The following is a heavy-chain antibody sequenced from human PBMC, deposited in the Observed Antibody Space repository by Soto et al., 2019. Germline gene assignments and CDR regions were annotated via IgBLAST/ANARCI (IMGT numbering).Heavy chain of an antibody. D-gene: IGHD1-1*01. CDR3: SRATPKARVACTIWFDP. Sequence: ASVKVSCKASGYTFTSYAMHWVRQAPGQRLEWMGWINAGNGNTKYSQKFQGRVTITRATSASTAYMELSSLRSEDTAVYYCSRATPKARVACTIWFDPWGQGTLVTVSS. V-gene: IGHV1-3*01. CDR2: INAGNGNT. CDR1: GYTFTSYA. J-gene: IGHJ5*02.